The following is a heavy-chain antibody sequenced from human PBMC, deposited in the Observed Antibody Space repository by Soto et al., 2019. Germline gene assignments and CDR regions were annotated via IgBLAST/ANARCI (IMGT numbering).Heavy chain of an antibody. V-gene: IGHV1-69*01. J-gene: IGHJ6*02. D-gene: IGHD2-15*01. CDR2: IIPIFGTA. CDR1: GGTFSSYA. Sequence: QVQLVQSGAEVKKPGSSVKVSCKASGGTFSSYAISWVRQAPGQGLEWMGGIIPIFGTANYAQKFQGRVTITADESTSTAYMELRSLRSEDTAVYYCARVPGYCSGGSCYSYPPDYYYYGMDVWGQGTTVTVSS. CDR3: ARVPGYCSGGSCYSYPPDYYYYGMDV.